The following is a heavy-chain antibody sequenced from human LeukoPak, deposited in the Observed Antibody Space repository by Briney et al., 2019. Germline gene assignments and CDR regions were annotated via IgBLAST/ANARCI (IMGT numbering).Heavy chain of an antibody. CDR2: IYYSGGT. CDR3: ARGFRGPNFDY. V-gene: IGHV4-59*08. CDR1: GGSISSYY. Sequence: SETLSLTCTVSGGSISSYYWSWIRQPPGKGLEWIGYIYYSGGTNYNPSLKSRVTISVDTSKNQFSLKLSSVTAADTAVYYCARGFRGPNFDYWGQGTLVTVSS. D-gene: IGHD3-10*01. J-gene: IGHJ4*02.